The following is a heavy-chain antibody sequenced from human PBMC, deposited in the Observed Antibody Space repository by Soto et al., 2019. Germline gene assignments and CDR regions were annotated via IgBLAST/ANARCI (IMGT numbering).Heavy chain of an antibody. J-gene: IGHJ5*02. CDR2: IYPGDSDT. V-gene: IGHV5-51*01. CDR3: ASTYDSSGYYYR. CDR1: EDSSTRCW. D-gene: IGHD3-22*01. Sequence: KVSCRGSEDSSTRCWMGRVRQMPGKGLEWMGIIYPGDSDTRYSPSFQGQVTISADKSISTAYLQWSSLKASDTAMYYCASTYDSSGYYYRWGQGTLVTVSS.